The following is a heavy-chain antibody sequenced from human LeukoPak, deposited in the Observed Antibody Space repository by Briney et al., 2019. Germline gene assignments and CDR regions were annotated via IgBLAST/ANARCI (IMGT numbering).Heavy chain of an antibody. Sequence: ASVKVSCKASGYTFTGYYMHWVRQAPGQALEWMGRINPNSGGTNYAQKFQGRVTMTRDTSISTAYMELSRLRFDDTAVYYCARVDSGYDLYYYYGMDVWGQGTTVTVSS. J-gene: IGHJ6*02. CDR1: GYTFTGYY. D-gene: IGHD5-12*01. CDR2: INPNSGGT. CDR3: ARVDSGYDLYYYYGMDV. V-gene: IGHV1-2*06.